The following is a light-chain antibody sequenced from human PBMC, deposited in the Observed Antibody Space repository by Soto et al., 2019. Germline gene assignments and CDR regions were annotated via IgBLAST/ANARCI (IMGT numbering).Light chain of an antibody. J-gene: IGLJ1*01. V-gene: IGLV2-11*01. CDR2: DVS. CDR3: CSYAGSYTSSYV. Sequence: QSALTQPRSVSGSPGQSVTISCTGTSSDVGGYRYVSWYQQHPGKAPKLMISDVSKRPSVVPDRFSGSKSGNTASLTISGLQAEDEADYYCCSYAGSYTSSYVFVPGTKLTVL. CDR1: SSDVGGYRY.